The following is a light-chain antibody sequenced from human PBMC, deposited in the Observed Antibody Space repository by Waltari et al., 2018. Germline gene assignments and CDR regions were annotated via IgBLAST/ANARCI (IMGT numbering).Light chain of an antibody. J-gene: IGLJ3*02. CDR3: CSYAGSYTFWV. CDR2: DVS. Sequence: QSVLTQPPSASGTPGQRVTISCSGSSSNIGSNFVCWYQQHPGKAPKLMIYDVSKRPSGVPDRFSGSKSGNTASLTISGLQAEDEADYYCCSYAGSYTFWVFGGGTKLTVL. CDR1: SSNIGSNF. V-gene: IGLV2-11*01.